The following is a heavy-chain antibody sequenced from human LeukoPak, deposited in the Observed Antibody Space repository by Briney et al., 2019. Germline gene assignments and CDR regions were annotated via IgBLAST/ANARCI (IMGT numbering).Heavy chain of an antibody. V-gene: IGHV4-38-2*02. CDR2: IYHSAST. Sequence: SETLSLTCTVSGYSISSGYYWGWIRPPPGKGLEWIGSIYHSASTYYNPSLKSRVTISVDASKNQFSLKLSSVTAADTAVYYCARGSTSWNWFDPWGQGTLVTVSS. J-gene: IGHJ5*02. CDR1: GYSISSGYY. D-gene: IGHD2-2*01. CDR3: ARGSTSWNWFDP.